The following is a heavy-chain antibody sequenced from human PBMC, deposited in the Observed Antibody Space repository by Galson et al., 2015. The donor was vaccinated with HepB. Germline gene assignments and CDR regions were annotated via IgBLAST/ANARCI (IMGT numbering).Heavy chain of an antibody. V-gene: IGHV1-46*01. CDR2: INPSSGTT. CDR1: GYTFTNFY. J-gene: IGHJ5*02. D-gene: IGHD2-15*01. Sequence: SVKVSCKASGYTFTNFYMHWVRQAPGQGLEWMGIINPSSGTTSYAQKFQGRISVTRDTSTSTVYMELSRLTSEDTAVYYCARALVVVAANPQFDPWGQGTLVTVSS. CDR3: ARALVVVAANPQFDP.